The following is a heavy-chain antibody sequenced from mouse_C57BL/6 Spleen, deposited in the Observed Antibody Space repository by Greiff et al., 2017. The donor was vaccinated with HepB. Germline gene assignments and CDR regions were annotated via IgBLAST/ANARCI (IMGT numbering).Heavy chain of an antibody. CDR1: GFSLTSYG. CDR2: IWGGGST. CDR3: AKHAVNDGYYVGAMDY. Sequence: VKLVESGPGLVAPSQSLSITCTVSGFSLTSYGVDWVRQPPGKGLEWLGVIWGGGSTNYNSALMSRLSISKDNSKSQVFLKMNSLQTDDTAMYYCAKHAVNDGYYVGAMDYWGQGTSVTVSS. V-gene: IGHV2-9*01. J-gene: IGHJ4*01. D-gene: IGHD2-3*01.